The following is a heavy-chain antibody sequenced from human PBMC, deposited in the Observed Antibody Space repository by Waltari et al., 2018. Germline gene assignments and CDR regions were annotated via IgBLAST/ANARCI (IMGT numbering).Heavy chain of an antibody. J-gene: IGHJ3*01. V-gene: IGHV3-15*01. Sequence: EVQLVESGGGLVKPGGSLRLSCSASGFPFSKALMNWMRQATGKGLEWFGRIKSTVDGGTTDYAAPVQGRFTISRDDSKNTLYLQMSSLRTEDTAVYYCLFVDTALIIPDVFDLWGQGTLVTVSS. CDR3: LFVDTALIIPDVFDL. CDR1: GFPFSKAL. CDR2: IKSTVDGGTT. D-gene: IGHD5-18*01.